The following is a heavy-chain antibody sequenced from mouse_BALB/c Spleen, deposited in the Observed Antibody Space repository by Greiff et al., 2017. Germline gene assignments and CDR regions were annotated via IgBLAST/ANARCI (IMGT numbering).Heavy chain of an antibody. J-gene: IGHJ2*01. D-gene: IGHD2-14*01. Sequence: QVQLQQSGPELVKPGASVKISCKASGYAFSSSWMNWVKQRPGQGLEWIGRIYPGDGDTNYNGKFKGKATLTADKSSSTAYMQLSSLTSVDSAVYFCARNRYDYFDYWGQGTTLTVSS. CDR3: ARNRYDYFDY. CDR1: GYAFSSSW. CDR2: IYPGDGDT. V-gene: IGHV1-82*01.